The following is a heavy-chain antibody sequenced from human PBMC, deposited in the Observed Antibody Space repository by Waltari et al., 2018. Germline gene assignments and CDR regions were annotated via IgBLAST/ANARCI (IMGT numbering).Heavy chain of an antibody. CDR1: GGSFTDYA. CDR3: GNLAR. V-gene: IGHV4-34*01. D-gene: IGHD1-1*01. Sequence: QVQIHQWGAGLLRPSENLSLTCAVSGGSFTDYAGSWIRQPPGKGLEWIGQINHSGDTDYNPSLMSRVSMSVDTSKKQVSLKLTSVTAADTAMYYCGNLARWGQGTRVTVSS. CDR2: INHSGDT. J-gene: IGHJ3*01.